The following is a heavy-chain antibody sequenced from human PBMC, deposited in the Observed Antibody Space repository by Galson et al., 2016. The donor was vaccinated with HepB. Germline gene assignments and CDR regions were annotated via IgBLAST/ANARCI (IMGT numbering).Heavy chain of an antibody. CDR1: GYSFIDYV. CDR3: TRDFGNSGWHGEDY. V-gene: IGHV1-3*01. J-gene: IGHJ4*02. D-gene: IGHD6-19*01. Sequence: SVKASCKASGYSFIDYVIHWVRQAPGQGLEWMGWVRAADGDTRYSQKFQGRVTMTGNTSASTAYMELSSLTSEDSAVYYCTRDFGNSGWHGEDYWGQGTLVTVSS. CDR2: VRAADGDT.